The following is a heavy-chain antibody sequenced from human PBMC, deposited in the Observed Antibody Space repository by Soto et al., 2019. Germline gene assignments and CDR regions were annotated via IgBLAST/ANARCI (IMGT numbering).Heavy chain of an antibody. D-gene: IGHD3-10*01. V-gene: IGHV3-30*18. J-gene: IGHJ6*02. Sequence: QVQLVESGGGVVQPGRSLRLSCAASGFTFSSYGMHWVRQAPGKGLEWVAVISYDGSNKYYADSVKGRFTISRDNSKNTLYLQMNSLRAEDTAVYYCANGDGMAVWGQGTTVTVSS. CDR3: ANGDGMAV. CDR1: GFTFSSYG. CDR2: ISYDGSNK.